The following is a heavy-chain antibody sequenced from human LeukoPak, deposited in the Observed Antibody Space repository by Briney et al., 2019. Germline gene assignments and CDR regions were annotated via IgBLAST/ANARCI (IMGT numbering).Heavy chain of an antibody. J-gene: IGHJ4*02. D-gene: IGHD3-9*01. CDR3: ARDQNYDIFDSQMTNSANDY. CDR1: GGTFSSYA. CDR2: IIPIFGTA. V-gene: IGHV1-69*13. Sequence: SVKVSCKASGGTFSSYAISWVRQAPGQGLEWMGGIIPIFGTANYAQKFQGRVTITADESTSTAYMELSSLRAEDTAVYYCARDQNYDIFDSQMTNSANDYWGQGTLVTVSS.